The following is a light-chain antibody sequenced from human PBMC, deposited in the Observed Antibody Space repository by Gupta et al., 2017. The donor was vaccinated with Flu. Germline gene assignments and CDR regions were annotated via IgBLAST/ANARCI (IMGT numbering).Light chain of an antibody. J-gene: IGKJ5*01. CDR3: QHSRT. Sequence: VSPGERATLSCRASQSISISQLAWYHQKPGQAPRLHIYGASSRATGISDRFSGSGSGTDFTLTISRLEPEDFAVYYCQHSRTFGQGTRLESK. CDR1: QSISISQ. V-gene: IGKV3-20*01. CDR2: GAS.